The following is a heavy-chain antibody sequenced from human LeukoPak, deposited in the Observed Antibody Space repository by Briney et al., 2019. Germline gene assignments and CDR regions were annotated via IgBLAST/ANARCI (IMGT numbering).Heavy chain of an antibody. D-gene: IGHD5-24*01. CDR3: AREIDRDGYNRFFDY. CDR2: MNPNSGNT. CDR1: GYTFTSYD. J-gene: IGHJ4*02. V-gene: IGHV1-8*01. Sequence: ASVKVSCKASGYTFTSYDINWVRQATGQGLEWMGWMNPNSGNTGYAQKLQGRVTITRDTSASTAYMDLSSLRSEDTAVYYCAREIDRDGYNRFFDYWGQGTLVTVSS.